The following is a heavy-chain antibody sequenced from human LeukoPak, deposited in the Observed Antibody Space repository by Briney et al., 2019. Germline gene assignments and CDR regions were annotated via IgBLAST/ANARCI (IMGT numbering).Heavy chain of an antibody. D-gene: IGHD2-15*01. Sequence: GGSLRLSCAASGFTFSSYAMSWVRQAPGKGLEWVSAISGSGGSTYYADSVKGRFTISRDNSRNTLYLQMNSLRAEDTAVYYCAKDASSGGSCPNDYWGQGTLVTVSS. J-gene: IGHJ4*02. CDR2: ISGSGGST. CDR1: GFTFSSYA. V-gene: IGHV3-23*01. CDR3: AKDASSGGSCPNDY.